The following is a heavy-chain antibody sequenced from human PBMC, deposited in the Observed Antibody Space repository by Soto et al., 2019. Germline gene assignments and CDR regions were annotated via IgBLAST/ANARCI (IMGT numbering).Heavy chain of an antibody. CDR2: IYYSGST. Sequence: SETLSLTCTVSGGSISSYYWSWIRQPPGKGLEWIGYIYYSGSTNYNPSLKSRVTISVDTSKNQFSLKLSSVTAADTAVYYCASMRGSGSTVDYWGQGTLVTVSS. V-gene: IGHV4-59*01. J-gene: IGHJ4*02. D-gene: IGHD3-10*01. CDR3: ASMRGSGSTVDY. CDR1: GGSISSYY.